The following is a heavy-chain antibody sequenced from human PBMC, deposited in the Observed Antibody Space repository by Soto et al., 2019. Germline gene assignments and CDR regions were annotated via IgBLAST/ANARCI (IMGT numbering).Heavy chain of an antibody. CDR3: AREGNLGRWIQPLDS. J-gene: IGHJ4*02. CDR1: GDCISSYS. Sequence: PSETLSLTCTVSGDCISSYSWRWIRQPPGKGLEWIGNIHYNGNTKYSPSLKSRVTMSVDTSKNHFSLKLISVTTADTAVYFCAREGNLGRWIQPLDSWGQGTLVTVSS. V-gene: IGHV4-59*01. CDR2: IHYNGNT. D-gene: IGHD2-2*03.